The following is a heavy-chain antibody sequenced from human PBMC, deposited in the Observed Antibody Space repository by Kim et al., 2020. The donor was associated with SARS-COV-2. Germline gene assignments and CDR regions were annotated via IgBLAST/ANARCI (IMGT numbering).Heavy chain of an antibody. D-gene: IGHD3-10*01. CDR3: ARFQLLWFGELGWFDP. Sequence: SETLSLTCAVYGGSFSGYYWSWIRQPPGKGLEWIGEINHSGSTNYNPSLKSRVTISVDTSKNQFSLKLSSVTAADTAVYYCARFQLLWFGELGWFDPWGQGTLVTVSS. J-gene: IGHJ5*02. CDR1: GGSFSGYY. CDR2: INHSGST. V-gene: IGHV4-34*01.